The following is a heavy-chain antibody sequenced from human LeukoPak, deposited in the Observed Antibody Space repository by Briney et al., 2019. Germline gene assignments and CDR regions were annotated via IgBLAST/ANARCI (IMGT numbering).Heavy chain of an antibody. V-gene: IGHV1-2*06. CDR2: INPNSGVT. Sequence: ASVKVSCKASGYIFSDYYIHWVRQAPGQGLEWMGRINPNSGVTNYAKNFQGRVTITRDTSISTASMELSSLRSDDTAVYYCARQSEPKGDYWGQGTLVTVSS. CDR1: GYIFSDYY. J-gene: IGHJ4*02. CDR3: ARQSEPKGDY.